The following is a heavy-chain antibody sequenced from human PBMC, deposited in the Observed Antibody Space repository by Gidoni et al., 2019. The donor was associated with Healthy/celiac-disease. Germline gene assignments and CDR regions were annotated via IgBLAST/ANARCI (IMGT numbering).Heavy chain of an antibody. D-gene: IGHD6-6*01. CDR2: IIPILGIA. CDR3: ARDSGQLVRAMDV. V-gene: IGHV1-69*04. J-gene: IGHJ6*04. Sequence: QVQLVHSGAEVKKPGSSVKVSCKASGGTFSSYTISWVRQAPGQGLEWMGRIIPILGIANYAQKFQGRVTITADKSTSTAYMELSSLRSEDTAVYYCARDSGQLVRAMDVWGKGTTVTVSS. CDR1: GGTFSSYT.